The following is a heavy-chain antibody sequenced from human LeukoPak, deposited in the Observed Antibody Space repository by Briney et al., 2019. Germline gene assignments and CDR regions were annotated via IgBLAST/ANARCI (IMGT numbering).Heavy chain of an antibody. CDR1: GFTFSSYG. CDR2: INHSGST. D-gene: IGHD5-18*01. Sequence: GSLRLSCAASGFTFSSYGMHWVRQPPGKGLEWIGEINHSGSTNYNPSLKSRVTVSVDTSKNQFSLKLSSVTAADTAVYYCASPKPSGYSYGYGGFGYYYYMDVWGKGTTVTVSS. V-gene: IGHV4-34*08. CDR3: ASPKPSGYSYGYGGFGYYYYMDV. J-gene: IGHJ6*03.